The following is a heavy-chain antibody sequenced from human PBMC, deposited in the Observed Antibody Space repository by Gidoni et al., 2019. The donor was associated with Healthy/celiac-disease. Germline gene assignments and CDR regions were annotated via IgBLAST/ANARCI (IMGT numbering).Heavy chain of an antibody. J-gene: IGHJ4*02. CDR2: IRSKANSYAT. V-gene: IGHV3-73*01. CDR1: GFTFSGSA. CDR3: TRLWIQQHGSFDY. Sequence: EVQLVESGGGLVQTGGSLKLSCAASGFTFSGSAMHWVRQAYGKGLGWVGRIRSKANSYATAYAASVKGRFTISRDDSKNTAYLQMNSLKTEDTAVYYCTRLWIQQHGSFDYWGQGTLVTVSS. D-gene: IGHD5-18*01.